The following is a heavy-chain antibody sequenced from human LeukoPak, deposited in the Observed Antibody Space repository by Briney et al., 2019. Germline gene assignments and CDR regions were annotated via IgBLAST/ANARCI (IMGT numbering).Heavy chain of an antibody. CDR3: ARGGEWELLPGDFDY. Sequence: GASVKVSYKASGYTFTRFGISWVRQAPGQGLEWMGWISAYNGNTNYAQKLQGRVTMTTDTSTSTAYMELRSLRFDDTAVYYCARGGEWELLPGDFDYWGQGTLVTVSS. CDR1: GYTFTRFG. D-gene: IGHD1-26*01. CDR2: ISAYNGNT. V-gene: IGHV1-18*01. J-gene: IGHJ4*02.